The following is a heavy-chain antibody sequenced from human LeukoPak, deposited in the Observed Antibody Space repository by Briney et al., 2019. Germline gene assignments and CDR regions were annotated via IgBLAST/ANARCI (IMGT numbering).Heavy chain of an antibody. CDR3: TITEYGSGSYADY. Sequence: GGSLRLSCAASGFPVSSNYMSWVRQAPGKGLEWVSVIYSGGSTYYADSVKGRFTISRDNSRKTLYLQMGSLRAEDTAVYYCTITEYGSGSYADYWGQGTLVTVSS. CDR1: GFPVSSNY. CDR2: IYSGGST. J-gene: IGHJ4*02. V-gene: IGHV3-53*01. D-gene: IGHD3-10*01.